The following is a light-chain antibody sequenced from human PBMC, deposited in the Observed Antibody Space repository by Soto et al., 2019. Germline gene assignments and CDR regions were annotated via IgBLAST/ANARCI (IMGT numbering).Light chain of an antibody. CDR2: GAS. Sequence: EIVMTQSPATLSVSPGERATLSCRASQSVSSNLAWYQQKPGQAPRLLIYGASRRATGFPARFSGSGSGTDFTLTISSLQPEDFATYYCQQANSFPITFGQGTRLEIK. J-gene: IGKJ5*01. CDR1: QSVSSN. V-gene: IGKV3-15*01. CDR3: QQANSFPIT.